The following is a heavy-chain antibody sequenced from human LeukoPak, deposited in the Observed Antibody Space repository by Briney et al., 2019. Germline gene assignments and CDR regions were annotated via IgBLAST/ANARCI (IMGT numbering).Heavy chain of an antibody. V-gene: IGHV4-39*01. CDR2: IYDSGST. Sequence: SETLSLTCTVSGGSIRSSYYYWGWIRQPPGKGLEWIGSIYDSGSTYYNPSLKSRVTISVDTSKNQFSLKLNSVTAADTAVYYCARRGWGSDYWGQGTLVTVSS. CDR3: ARRGWGSDY. D-gene: IGHD2-21*01. CDR1: GGSIRSSYYY. J-gene: IGHJ4*02.